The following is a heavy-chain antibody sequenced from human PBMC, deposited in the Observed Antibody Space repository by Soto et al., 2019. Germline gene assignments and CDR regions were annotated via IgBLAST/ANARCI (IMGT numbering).Heavy chain of an antibody. CDR1: GFTFDDYA. V-gene: IGHV3-9*01. D-gene: IGHD4-4*01. Sequence: EVHLVESGGGLVQPGRSLRLSCAASGFTFDDYAMHRVRQAPGKGLESVSGISWNSDNIVYADSVKGRFTISRDNAKKSLYLQMNSLRAEDTALYYCAKDLYSNYGDAFDIWGQGTMVTVSS. CDR2: ISWNSDNI. CDR3: AKDLYSNYGDAFDI. J-gene: IGHJ3*02.